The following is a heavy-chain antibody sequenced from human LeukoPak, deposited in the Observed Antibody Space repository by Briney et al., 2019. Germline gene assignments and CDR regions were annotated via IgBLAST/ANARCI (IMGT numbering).Heavy chain of an antibody. CDR2: IYPGDSNT. CDR3: ARQYDNYGDY. CDR1: GYKFTTYW. D-gene: IGHD3-10*01. V-gene: IGHV5-51*01. J-gene: IGHJ4*02. Sequence: GESLKISCKGSGYKFTTYWIGWVRQMPGKGLEWMGIIYPGDSNTRYNPSFQGQVTISADKSITTAYLQWSILKAADTATEYCARQYDNYGDYCGQGTLVTVSA.